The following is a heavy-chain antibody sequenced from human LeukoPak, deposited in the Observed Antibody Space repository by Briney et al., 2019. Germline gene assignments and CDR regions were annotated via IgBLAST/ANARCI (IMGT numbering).Heavy chain of an antibody. Sequence: GGSLRLSCAASGFTVSSNYMSWVRQAPGKGLEWVSVIFSGGTTYYADSVKGRFTISRDNSKNTLYLQMNSLRAEDTAVYYCAREGNYYDMDVWGQGTTVTVSS. V-gene: IGHV3-53*01. CDR2: IFSGGTT. CDR1: GFTVSSNY. CDR3: AREGNYYDMDV. J-gene: IGHJ6*02.